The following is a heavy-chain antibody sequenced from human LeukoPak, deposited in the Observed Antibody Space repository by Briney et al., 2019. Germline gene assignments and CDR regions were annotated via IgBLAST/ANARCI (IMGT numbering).Heavy chain of an antibody. V-gene: IGHV4-59*08. CDR3: ARQNPYWYFDL. J-gene: IGHJ2*01. Sequence: PSEILSLTCTVSGGSISSYYWSWIRQPPGKGLEWIGYIYYSGSTNYNPSLKSRVTISVDTSKNQFSLKLSSVTAADTAVYYCARQNPYWYFDLWGRGTLVTVSS. CDR1: GGSISSYY. CDR2: IYYSGST.